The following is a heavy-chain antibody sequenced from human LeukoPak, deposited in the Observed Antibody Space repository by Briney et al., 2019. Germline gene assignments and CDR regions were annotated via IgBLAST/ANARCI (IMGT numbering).Heavy chain of an antibody. D-gene: IGHD1-7*01. V-gene: IGHV3-48*04. CDR1: GFTFNSYS. J-gene: IGHJ6*03. CDR2: ISSSGSSI. CDR3: ARGDNWNSYYYYYMDV. Sequence: GGSLRLSCAASGFTFNSYSMNWARQAPGKGLEWVSYISSSGSSIYYADSVKGRFTISRDNAENSLNLQMNSLRAEDTAAYYCARGDNWNSYYYYYMDVWGKGTTVTVFS.